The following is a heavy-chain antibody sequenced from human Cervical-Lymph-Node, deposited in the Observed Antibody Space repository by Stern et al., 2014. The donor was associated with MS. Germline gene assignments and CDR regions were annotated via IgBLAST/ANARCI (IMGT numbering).Heavy chain of an antibody. CDR3: AAIGPRMEGACFDI. CDR2: IHHTGAT. J-gene: IGHJ3*02. CDR1: GAPVSSGGYY. Sequence: QVQLQESGPGLVKPSQTLSLSCTVSGAPVSSGGYYWTWIRQLPGKGLEWVGYIHHTGATFYNPSLKSRVAISVDTSENQFSLKLTSVTAADTAVYYCAAIGPRMEGACFDIRGQGTMVTVSS. D-gene: IGHD2-21*01. V-gene: IGHV4-31*03.